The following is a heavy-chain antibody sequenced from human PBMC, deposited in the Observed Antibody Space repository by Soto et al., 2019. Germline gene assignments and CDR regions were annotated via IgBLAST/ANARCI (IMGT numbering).Heavy chain of an antibody. V-gene: IGHV4-61*01. CDR1: GGSVRSGSYY. CDR2: IYYSGST. J-gene: IGHJ4*02. CDR3: ARGYYDFWSGYYEFDGNFDH. Sequence: QVQLQESGPGLVKPSETLSLTCTVSGGSVRSGSYYWSWIRQPPGKGLEWIGYIYYSGSTNYNPSLKSRVTISVDTSKNQFSLKLSSVTAADTALYYCARGYYDFWSGYYEFDGNFDHWGQGTLVTVSS. D-gene: IGHD3-3*01.